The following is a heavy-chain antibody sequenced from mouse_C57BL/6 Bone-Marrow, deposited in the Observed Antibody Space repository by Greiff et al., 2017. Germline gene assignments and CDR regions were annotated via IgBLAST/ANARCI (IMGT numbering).Heavy chain of an antibody. D-gene: IGHD1-1*01. CDR2: IWSDGST. Sequence: VKLMESGPGLVAPSQSLSITCTVSGFSLTSYGVHWVRQPPGKGLEWLVVIWSDGSTTDNSALKSRLSISKDNSKSQVFLKMNSLQTDDTAMYYCARAPLTTVVATDAMDYWGQGTSVTVSS. CDR1: GFSLTSYG. J-gene: IGHJ4*01. CDR3: ARAPLTTVVATDAMDY. V-gene: IGHV2-6*03.